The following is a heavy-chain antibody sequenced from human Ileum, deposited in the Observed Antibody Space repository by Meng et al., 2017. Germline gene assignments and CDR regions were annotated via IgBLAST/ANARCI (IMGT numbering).Heavy chain of an antibody. CDR2: GST. Sequence: PEDSGPGLAWPSYTLSLACTLSGAYVSSNKDGWGWIRQPPGKGLEWIGYGSTNHNPSLKSRVTISVDTSKNQFFLTLNSVTAADTAIYYCARDHWGSLDYWGQGILVTVSS. D-gene: IGHD7-27*01. V-gene: IGHV4-61*01. CDR3: ARDHWGSLDY. J-gene: IGHJ4*02. CDR1: GAYVSSNKDG.